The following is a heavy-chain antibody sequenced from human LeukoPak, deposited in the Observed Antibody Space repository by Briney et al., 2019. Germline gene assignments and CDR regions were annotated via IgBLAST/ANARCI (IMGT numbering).Heavy chain of an antibody. V-gene: IGHV4-59*01. D-gene: IGHD5-24*01. Sequence: SETLSLTCTVSGGSISSYYWSWIRQPPGKGLEWIGYIYYSGSTNYNPSLKSRVTISVDTSKNQFSLKLSSVTAADTAVYYCARGDGYNSKIEYWGQGTLVTVSS. J-gene: IGHJ4*02. CDR1: GGSISSYY. CDR2: IYYSGST. CDR3: ARGDGYNSKIEY.